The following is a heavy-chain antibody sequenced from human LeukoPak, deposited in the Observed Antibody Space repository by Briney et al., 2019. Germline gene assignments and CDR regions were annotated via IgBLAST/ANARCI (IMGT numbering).Heavy chain of an antibody. V-gene: IGHV3-20*04. J-gene: IGHJ4*02. CDR3: AKGRGYSGSYFRFDY. CDR1: GFTFDDYG. CDR2: INWNGGST. D-gene: IGHD1-26*01. Sequence: RSGGSLRLSCAASGFTFDDYGMSWVRQAPGKGLEWVSGINWNGGSTGYADSVKGRFTISRDNAKNSLYLQMNSLRAEDTAVYYCAKGRGYSGSYFRFDYWGQGTLVTVSS.